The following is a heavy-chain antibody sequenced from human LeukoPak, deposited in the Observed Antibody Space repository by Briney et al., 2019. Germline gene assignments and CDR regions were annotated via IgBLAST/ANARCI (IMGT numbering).Heavy chain of an antibody. CDR1: GFTFSSYW. CDR3: ARAPYCSGGSCYSVLFFDY. CDR2: IKQDGSEK. J-gene: IGHJ4*02. V-gene: IGHV3-7*03. Sequence: PGGSLRLSCAASGFTFSSYWMSWVRQAPGKGLEWVANIKQDGSEKYYVDSVKGRFTISRDNAKNSLCLQMNSLRAEDAAVYYCARAPYCSGGSCYSVLFFDYWGQGTLVTVSS. D-gene: IGHD2-15*01.